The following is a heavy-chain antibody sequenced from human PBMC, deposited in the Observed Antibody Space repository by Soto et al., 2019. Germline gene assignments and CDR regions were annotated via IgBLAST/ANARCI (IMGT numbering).Heavy chain of an antibody. D-gene: IGHD4-4*01. Sequence: PGESLKISCKASGYSFTTYLITWVRQMPGKGLEWMGKINPSDSDTNYSPSFQGHVTISADKSISTVFLQWNSLKASDTAMYYCARLGHDYSNSGMDVWGQGTTVNVSS. V-gene: IGHV5-10-1*01. CDR1: GYSFTTYL. CDR3: ARLGHDYSNSGMDV. J-gene: IGHJ6*02. CDR2: INPSDSDT.